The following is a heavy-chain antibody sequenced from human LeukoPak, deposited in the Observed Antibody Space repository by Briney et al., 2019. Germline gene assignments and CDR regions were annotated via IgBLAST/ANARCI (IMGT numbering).Heavy chain of an antibody. CDR1: GFTFSSYA. V-gene: IGHV3-30*04. D-gene: IGHD1-14*01. CDR2: ISYDGSNK. J-gene: IGHJ6*03. CDR3: ARGELVTGYYYYMDV. Sequence: GGSLRLSCAASGFTFSSYAMHWVRQAPGKGLEWVAVISYDGSNKYYADSVKGRFTISRDNSKNTLYLQMNSLRAEDTAVYYCARGELVTGYYYYMDVWGKGTTVTVSS.